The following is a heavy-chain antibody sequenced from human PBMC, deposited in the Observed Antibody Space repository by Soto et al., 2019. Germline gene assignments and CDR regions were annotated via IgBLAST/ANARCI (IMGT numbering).Heavy chain of an antibody. CDR1: GFTFSSYG. CDR2: IWYDGSNK. CDR3: ARGITISGVATPGYFDY. D-gene: IGHD3-3*01. V-gene: IGHV3-33*01. Sequence: QVQLVEPGGGVVQPGRSLRLSCAASGFTFSSYGMHWVRQVPGKGLEWVAVIWYDGSNKYYADSVKGRFTISRDNSKNTLYLQINSLRAEDTAVYYCARGITISGVATPGYFDYWGQGTLVTVSS. J-gene: IGHJ4*02.